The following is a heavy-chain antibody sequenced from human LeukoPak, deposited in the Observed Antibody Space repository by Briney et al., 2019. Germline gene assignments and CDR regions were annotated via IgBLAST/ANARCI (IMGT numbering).Heavy chain of an antibody. CDR3: ARGQANWFDP. Sequence: SETLSLTCAVYGGSFSGYYWSWIRQPPGKGLEWIGEINHSGSTNYNPSLKSRVTISVDTSKNQFPLKLSSVTAADTAVYYCARGQANWFDPWGQGTLVTVSS. CDR2: INHSGST. CDR1: GGSFSGYY. J-gene: IGHJ5*02. V-gene: IGHV4-34*01.